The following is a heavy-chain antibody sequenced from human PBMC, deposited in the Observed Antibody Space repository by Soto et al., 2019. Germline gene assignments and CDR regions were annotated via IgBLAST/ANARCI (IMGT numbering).Heavy chain of an antibody. CDR1: GGSISSGGYY. V-gene: IGHV4-31*03. CDR2: IYYSGST. CDR3: ARVCSGDCHYGMDV. J-gene: IGHJ6*02. Sequence: QVQLQESGPGLVKPSQTLSLTCTVSGGSISSGGYYWSWIRQHPGKGLEWIGYIYYSGSTSYNPSLKSRVTISVDTSKNQFSLKLSSVTAADTAVYYCARVCSGDCHYGMDVWGQGTTVSVSS. D-gene: IGHD2-21*02.